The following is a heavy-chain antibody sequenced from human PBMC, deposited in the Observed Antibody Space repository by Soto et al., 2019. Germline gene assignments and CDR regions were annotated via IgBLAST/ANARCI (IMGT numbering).Heavy chain of an antibody. D-gene: IGHD1-26*01. J-gene: IGHJ4*02. V-gene: IGHV3-30*18. CDR3: AKDSARFSGSHSDY. CDR1: GFTFSSYG. Sequence: SVGSLRLSCAASGFTFSSYGMHWVRQAPGKGLEWVAVISYDGSNKYYADSVKGRFTISRDNSKNTLYLQMNSLRAEDTAVYYCAKDSARFSGSHSDYWGQGTLVTVSS. CDR2: ISYDGSNK.